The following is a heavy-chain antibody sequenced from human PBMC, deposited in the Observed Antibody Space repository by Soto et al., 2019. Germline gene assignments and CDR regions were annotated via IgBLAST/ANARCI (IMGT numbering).Heavy chain of an antibody. CDR2: IYHGGST. Sequence: SETLSLTCAVSGFSIISSNWWCWVGQAPGKGREWIGGIYHGGSTNYNPALKSRVTISVDQSKNQFSLKLSSVTAADTAVYYCARDLEYSSSWYVFDYWGQGTLVTVS. CDR3: ARDLEYSSSWYVFDY. CDR1: GFSIISSNW. V-gene: IGHV4-4*02. D-gene: IGHD6-13*01. J-gene: IGHJ4*02.